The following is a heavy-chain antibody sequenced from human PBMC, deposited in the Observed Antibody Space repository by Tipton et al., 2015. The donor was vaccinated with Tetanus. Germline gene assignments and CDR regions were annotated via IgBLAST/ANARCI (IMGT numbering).Heavy chain of an antibody. CDR1: GFTFSAFA. Sequence: SLRLSCAASGFTFSAFAMNWVRQAPGKGLEWVSIIYSDGSTYYADSVKGRFTISRDNSKNTLYLQLNSLRAEDTAVYYCARVAVAGIYYFDYWGQGTLVTVSS. D-gene: IGHD6-19*01. V-gene: IGHV3-66*01. CDR3: ARVAVAGIYYFDY. CDR2: IYSDGST. J-gene: IGHJ4*02.